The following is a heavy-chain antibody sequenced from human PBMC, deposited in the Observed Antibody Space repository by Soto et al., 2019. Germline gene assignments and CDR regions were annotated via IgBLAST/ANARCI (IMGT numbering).Heavy chain of an antibody. Sequence: ASVKVSCKASGGTFSSYTISWVRQAPGQGLEWMGRIIPILGIANYAQKFQGRVTITADKSTSTAYMELSSLRSEDTAVYYCARDHTWGVVAATGWFDPWGQGTLVTVSS. CDR3: ARDHTWGVVAATGWFDP. CDR1: GGTFSSYT. CDR2: IIPILGIA. D-gene: IGHD2-15*01. J-gene: IGHJ5*02. V-gene: IGHV1-69*04.